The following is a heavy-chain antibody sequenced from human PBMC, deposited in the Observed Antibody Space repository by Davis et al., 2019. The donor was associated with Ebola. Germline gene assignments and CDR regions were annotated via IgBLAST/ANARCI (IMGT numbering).Heavy chain of an antibody. J-gene: IGHJ6*02. CDR3: ARDASGYCSGGSCFLEFLYYYYGMDV. CDR1: GFTFSSYA. Sequence: GESLKISCAASGFTFSSYAMHWVRQAPGKGLEWVAVLSYDGSNKYYADSVKGRFTISRDNSKNTLYLQMNSLRAEDTAVYYCARDASGYCSGGSCFLEFLYYYYGMDVWGQGTTVTVSS. CDR2: LSYDGSNK. V-gene: IGHV3-30*04. D-gene: IGHD2-15*01.